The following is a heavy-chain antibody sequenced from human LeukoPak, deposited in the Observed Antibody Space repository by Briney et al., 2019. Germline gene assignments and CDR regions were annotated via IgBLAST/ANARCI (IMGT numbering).Heavy chain of an antibody. CDR1: GGSFSGYY. J-gene: IGHJ4*02. CDR2: INHSGST. V-gene: IGHV4-34*01. Sequence: SETLSLTCAVYGGSFSGYYWSWIRQPPGKGLEGIGEINHSGSTNYNPSLKSRVTISVDTSKNQFSLKLSSVTAGDTAVYYCARTTMITFGGVRPFDYWGQGTLVTVSS. D-gene: IGHD3-16*01. CDR3: ARTTMITFGGVRPFDY.